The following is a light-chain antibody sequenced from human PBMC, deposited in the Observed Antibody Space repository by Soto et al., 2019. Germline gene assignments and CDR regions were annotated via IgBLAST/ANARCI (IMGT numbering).Light chain of an antibody. CDR1: QSIGSN. V-gene: IGKV3-15*01. Sequence: VMTQSPATLSASPGERVTLSCRARQSIGSNLAWYQHKPGQAPRLLIYIASTRATGIPARFSGSGSGTEFTLTISSLQSEDFATYYCQHYNHWPLTVGGGTKVDIK. CDR2: IAS. CDR3: QHYNHWPLT. J-gene: IGKJ4*01.